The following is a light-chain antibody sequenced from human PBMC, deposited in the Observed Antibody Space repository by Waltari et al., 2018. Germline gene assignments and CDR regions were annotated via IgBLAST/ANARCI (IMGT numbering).Light chain of an antibody. V-gene: IGLV4-69*01. Sequence: QLVLTQSPSASASLGASVKLTCTLSSGHSSNVIAWHQQQPEKGPRYLMQVNRDGSHSKGDEIPDRFSGSGSGAGRYLTIGSLQSEDEADDYCQTGCHGTWVFGGGTKLTVL. CDR3: QTGCHGTWV. J-gene: IGLJ3*02. CDR2: VNRDGSH. CDR1: SGHSSNV.